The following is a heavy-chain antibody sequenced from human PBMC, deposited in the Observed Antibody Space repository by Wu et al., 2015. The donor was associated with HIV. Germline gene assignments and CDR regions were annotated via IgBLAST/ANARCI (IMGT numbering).Heavy chain of an antibody. CDR1: GYTFTSYD. D-gene: IGHD2-2*01. CDR2: MNPNSGNT. V-gene: IGHV1-8*03. CDR3: ARGSRYCSSTSCYLYYFDY. J-gene: IGHJ4*02. Sequence: QVQLVQSGAEVKKPGASVKVSCKASGYTFTSYDINWVRQATGQGLEWMGWMNPNSGNTGYAQKFQGRVTITRNTSISTAYMELSSLRSEDTAVYYCARGSRYCSSTSCYLYYFDYWGQGTLVTVSS.